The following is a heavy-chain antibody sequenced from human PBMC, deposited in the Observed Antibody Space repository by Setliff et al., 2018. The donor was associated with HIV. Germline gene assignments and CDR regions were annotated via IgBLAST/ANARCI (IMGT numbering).Heavy chain of an antibody. CDR2: IRNKFNSLAT. V-gene: IGHV3-73*01. D-gene: IGHD6-19*01. J-gene: IGHJ1*01. CDR3: ATNVRVPGSSLDS. Sequence: PGGSLRFSCAASGFAFVGAEIHWVRQASGKGLEWVGRIRNKFNSLATQYGESLEGRFTISRDDSKNTAYLQMRSLKTDDTAVYFCATNVRVPGSSLDSWGPGSLVTVSS. CDR1: GFAFVGAE.